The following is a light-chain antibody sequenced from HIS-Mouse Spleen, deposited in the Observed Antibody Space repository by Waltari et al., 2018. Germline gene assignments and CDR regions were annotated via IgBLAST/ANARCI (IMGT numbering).Light chain of an antibody. CDR2: LGS. V-gene: IGKV2-28*01. J-gene: IGKJ2*01. Sequence: DIVMTQSPLSXPVTPGEPASISXRSSQSPRHSNGYNYLDWYLQKPGQSPQLLIYLGSXXXXXVPDRXSGSGSGTDXTLKISRVEAEDVGVYXCMQALQTPYTFGQGTKLEIK. CDR3: MQALQTPYT. CDR1: QSPRHSNGYNY.